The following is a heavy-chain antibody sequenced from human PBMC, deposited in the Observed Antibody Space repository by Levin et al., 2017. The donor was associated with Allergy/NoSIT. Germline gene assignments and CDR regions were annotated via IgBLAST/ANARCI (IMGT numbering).Heavy chain of an antibody. CDR2: INNDGSDT. J-gene: IGHJ3*02. CDR1: DFTFSNYW. Sequence: PSDSVKVSCAASDFTFSNYWMHWVRQGPGKGLVWVSHINNDGSDTTYADSVKGRFTISRDNAKNTLYLQMDSLGVEDTAVYYCARGMASGWHNDTFDIWGQGTMVTVSS. V-gene: IGHV3-74*01. CDR3: ARGMASGWHNDTFDI. D-gene: IGHD6-19*01.